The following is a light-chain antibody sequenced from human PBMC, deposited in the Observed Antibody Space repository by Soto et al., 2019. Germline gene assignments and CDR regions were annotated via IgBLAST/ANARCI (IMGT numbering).Light chain of an antibody. Sequence: QPASLSGSPGQSITISCTGTSSDIGSSNYVSWYQQHPGKAPKLMIFDVSYRPSGISDRFSGSKSGNTASLTISGLQPEDEADYYCSSYGASSTLFGGGTKVTVL. CDR2: DVS. V-gene: IGLV2-14*03. J-gene: IGLJ3*02. CDR1: SSDIGSSNY. CDR3: SSYGASSTL.